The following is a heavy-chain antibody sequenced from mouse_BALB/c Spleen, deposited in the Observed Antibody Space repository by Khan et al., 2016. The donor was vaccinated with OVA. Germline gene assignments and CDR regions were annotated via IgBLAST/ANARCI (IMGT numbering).Heavy chain of an antibody. D-gene: IGHD2-1*01. CDR3: ASRYGNPFAF. Sequence: VQLKESGAELVKPGASVKLSCSASGFTIKDTYIHWMKQRPEQGLEWIGRIVPPNDDSKYGPKFQAKATLTADTSSNTAYLQLSSLTSEDTAVYYGASRYGNPFAFWGQGTLVTVSA. CDR2: IVPPNDDS. J-gene: IGHJ3*01. CDR1: GFTIKDTY. V-gene: IGHV14-3*02.